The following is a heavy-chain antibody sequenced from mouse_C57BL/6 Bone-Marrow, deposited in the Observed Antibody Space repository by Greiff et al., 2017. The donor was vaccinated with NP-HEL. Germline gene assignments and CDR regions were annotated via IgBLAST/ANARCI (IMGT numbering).Heavy chain of an antibody. CDR3: ARGGTGGYFDV. Sequence: EVMLVESGGGLVKPGGSLKLSCAASGFTFSSYAMSWVRQTPEKRLEWVATISDGGSYTYYPDNVKGRFTISRDNAKNNLYLQMSHLKSEDTAMYYCARGGTGGYFDVWGTGTTVTVSS. D-gene: IGHD4-1*01. J-gene: IGHJ1*03. CDR1: GFTFSSYA. CDR2: ISDGGSYT. V-gene: IGHV5-4*03.